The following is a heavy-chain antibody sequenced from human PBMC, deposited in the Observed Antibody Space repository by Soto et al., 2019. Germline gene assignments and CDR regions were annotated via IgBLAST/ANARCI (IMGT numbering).Heavy chain of an antibody. CDR2: ISYDGSNK. V-gene: IGHV3-30*18. D-gene: IGHD2-2*01. CDR3: AKDKRVYQLLGSFDY. J-gene: IGHJ4*02. CDR1: GFTFSSYG. Sequence: SLRLSCAASGFTFSSYGMHWVRQAPGKGLEWVAVISYDGSNKYYADSVKGRFTISRDNSKNTLYLQMNSLRAEDTAVYYCAKDKRVYQLLGSFDYWGQGTLVTVSS.